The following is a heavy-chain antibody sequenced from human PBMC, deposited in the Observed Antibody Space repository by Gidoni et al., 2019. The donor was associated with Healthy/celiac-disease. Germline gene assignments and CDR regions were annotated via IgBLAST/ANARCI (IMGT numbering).Heavy chain of an antibody. V-gene: IGHV1-18*01. J-gene: IGHJ6*02. CDR2: ISAYNGNT. D-gene: IGHD6-19*01. Sequence: QVQLVQSGAAVKKTGASVKVSCKASGYTLTSYGISWVRQATAQGLEWMGWISAYNGNTNYAQKLQGRVTMTTDTSTSTAYMELRSLRSDDTAVYYCARDVGTSHDRYSLYSSGWYPDYYYYGMDVWGQGTTVTVSS. CDR3: ARDVGTSHDRYSLYSSGWYPDYYYYGMDV. CDR1: GYTLTSYG.